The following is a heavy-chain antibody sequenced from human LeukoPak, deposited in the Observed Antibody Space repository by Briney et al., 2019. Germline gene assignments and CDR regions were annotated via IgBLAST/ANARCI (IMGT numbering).Heavy chain of an antibody. Sequence: ASVKVSCKASGYTFTGYYMHWVRQAPGQGLEWMGWINPNSGGTNYAQKFQGRVTMTRDTSISKAYMELSGLRSDDTAVYYCARGLTTYYYDSSGYGDYWGQGTLVTVSS. V-gene: IGHV1-2*02. CDR1: GYTFTGYY. J-gene: IGHJ4*02. CDR3: ARGLTTYYYDSSGYGDY. D-gene: IGHD3-22*01. CDR2: INPNSGGT.